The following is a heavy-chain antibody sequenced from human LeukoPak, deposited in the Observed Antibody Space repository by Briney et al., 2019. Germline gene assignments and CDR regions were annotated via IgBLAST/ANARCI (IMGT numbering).Heavy chain of an antibody. V-gene: IGHV3-53*01. CDR1: GFTVSSHY. CDR2: IYSGCST. Sequence: GGSLGLFCAASGFTVSSHYMSWVRQAPGKGLEGGSVIYSGCSTYYADSVKGRFTISRDNSKNPLYLQMNSRRAEDTAVYYCARGWGYCSSTSCPLNYWGQGTLVTVSS. CDR3: ARGWGYCSSTSCPLNY. D-gene: IGHD2-2*01. J-gene: IGHJ4*02.